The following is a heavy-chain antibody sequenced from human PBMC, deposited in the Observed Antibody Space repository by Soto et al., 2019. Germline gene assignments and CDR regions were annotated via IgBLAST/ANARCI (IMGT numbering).Heavy chain of an antibody. J-gene: IGHJ6*02. CDR2: IYNVGST. Sequence: ESLSLSCAASGFPVSTNYMNWVRPAPGKGLEWVSIIYNVGSTYYADSVRGRFTISRDTSKNTLYLQMNNLRVEDTAVYYCARDSQGVPAVTPGYHYFGMDVWGQGTKVTVSS. CDR3: ARDSQGVPAVTPGYHYFGMDV. CDR1: GFPVSTNY. V-gene: IGHV3-53*01. D-gene: IGHD2-2*01.